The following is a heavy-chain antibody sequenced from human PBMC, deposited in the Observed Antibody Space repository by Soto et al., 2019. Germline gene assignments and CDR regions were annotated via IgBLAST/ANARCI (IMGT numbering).Heavy chain of an antibody. Sequence: SVKVSCKASGGTFSSYAISWVRQAPGQGLEWMGGIIPIFGTANYAQKFQGRVTITADESTSTAYMEPSSLRSEDTAVYYCARGGYDFWSGPLAGYGMDVWGQGTTVTVSS. V-gene: IGHV1-69*13. CDR2: IIPIFGTA. D-gene: IGHD3-3*01. CDR1: GGTFSSYA. J-gene: IGHJ6*02. CDR3: ARGGYDFWSGPLAGYGMDV.